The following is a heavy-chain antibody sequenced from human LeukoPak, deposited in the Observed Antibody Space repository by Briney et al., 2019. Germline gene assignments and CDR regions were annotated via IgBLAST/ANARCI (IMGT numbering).Heavy chain of an antibody. CDR1: GFTFSDYY. V-gene: IGHV3-11*04. Sequence: PVGSLRLSCAASGFTFSDYYMSWIRQAPGKGLEWVSYISSSGSTIYYADSVKGRFTISRDNAKNSLYLQMNSLRAEDTAVYYCAREDFSGDYAYYFDYWGQRTMVTVSS. CDR3: AREDFSGDYAYYFDY. D-gene: IGHD4-17*01. J-gene: IGHJ4*02. CDR2: ISSSGSTI.